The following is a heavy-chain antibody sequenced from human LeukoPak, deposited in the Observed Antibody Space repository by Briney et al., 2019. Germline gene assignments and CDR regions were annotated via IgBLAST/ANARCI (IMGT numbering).Heavy chain of an antibody. CDR3: AKDTHDSSGYPYYFDY. D-gene: IGHD3-22*01. J-gene: IGHJ4*02. Sequence: GGSLRLSCAASGFTFSDYYMSWVRQAPGKGLEWVSGISWNSGSIGYADSVKGRFTISRDNAKNSLYLQMNSLRAEDMALYYCAKDTHDSSGYPYYFDYWGQGTLVTVSS. CDR1: GFTFSDYY. CDR2: ISWNSGSI. V-gene: IGHV3-9*03.